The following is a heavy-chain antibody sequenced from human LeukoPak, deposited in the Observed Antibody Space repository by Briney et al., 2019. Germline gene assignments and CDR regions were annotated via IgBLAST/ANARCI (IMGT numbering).Heavy chain of an antibody. CDR1: GFNFNNYG. J-gene: IGHJ4*02. D-gene: IGHD2-21*02. CDR3: AKGNRPVTAMVVLDY. V-gene: IGHV3-23*01. Sequence: GGSLRLSCAASGFNFNNYGMSWVRQAPGKGLEWVSAISGGGGTTYYADSVKGRFTISRDNSKNTLYLQINSLRAEDTAVYYCAKGNRPVTAMVVLDYWGQGTLVTVSS. CDR2: ISGGGGTT.